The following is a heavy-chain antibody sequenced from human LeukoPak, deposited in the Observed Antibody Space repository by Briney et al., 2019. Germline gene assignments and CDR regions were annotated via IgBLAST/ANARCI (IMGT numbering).Heavy chain of an antibody. Sequence: ASVKVSCKASGYTFTRYGISWVRQAPGQGLEWMGWISAYNGNTNYAQKLQGRVTMTTDTSTSTAYMELRSLRSDDTAVYYCARDLKRLTSGWITAAAGDYWGQGTLVTVSS. CDR2: ISAYNGNT. CDR1: GYTFTRYG. V-gene: IGHV1-18*01. CDR3: ARDLKRLTSGWITAAAGDY. J-gene: IGHJ4*02. D-gene: IGHD6-19*01.